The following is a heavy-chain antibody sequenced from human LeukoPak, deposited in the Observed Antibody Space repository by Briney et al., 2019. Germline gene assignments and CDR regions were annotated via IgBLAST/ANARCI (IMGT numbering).Heavy chain of an antibody. CDR2: IIPIFGTA. D-gene: IGHD2-15*01. J-gene: IGHJ6*02. CDR3: ARAPYCSGGSCYYYYGMDV. CDR1: GGTFSSYA. V-gene: IGHV1-69*13. Sequence: ASVKVSCKASGGTFSSYAISWVRQAPGQGLEWMGGIIPIFGTANYAQKFQGRVTITADESTSTAYMELSSLRSEDTAVYYCARAPYCSGGSCYYYYGMDVWGQGTXVTVSS.